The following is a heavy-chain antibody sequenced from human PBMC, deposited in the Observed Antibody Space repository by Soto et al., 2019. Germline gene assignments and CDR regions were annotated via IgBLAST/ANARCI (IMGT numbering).Heavy chain of an antibody. D-gene: IGHD6-19*01. J-gene: IGHJ5*02. Sequence: SETLSLTCTFSGGSVSSGSYYWSWIRQPPGKGLEWIGYIYYSGSTNYNPSLKSRVTISVDTSKNQFSMKLSSVTAADTAVYYCARDRYSSGWYGNWFDPWGQGTLVTVSS. V-gene: IGHV4-61*01. CDR1: GGSVSSGSYY. CDR2: IYYSGST. CDR3: ARDRYSSGWYGNWFDP.